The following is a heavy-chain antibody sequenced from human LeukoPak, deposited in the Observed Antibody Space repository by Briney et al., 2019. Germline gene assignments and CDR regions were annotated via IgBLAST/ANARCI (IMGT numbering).Heavy chain of an antibody. D-gene: IGHD3-9*01. CDR2: FTNHHTT. CDR1: GFTFSIYA. V-gene: IGHV3-23*01. Sequence: PGGSLRLSCEASGFTFSIYAMNWVRQAPGKGLEWVSTFTNHHTTYYTDSVKGRFTISRDNSKNTLYLQMDSVRPEDTAVYYCAKEGYDILTGYRTNWFDPWGQRTLVTVSS. CDR3: AKEGYDILTGYRTNWFDP. J-gene: IGHJ5*02.